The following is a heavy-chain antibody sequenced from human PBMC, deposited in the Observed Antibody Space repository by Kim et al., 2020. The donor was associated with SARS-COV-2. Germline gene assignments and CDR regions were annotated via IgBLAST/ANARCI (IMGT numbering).Heavy chain of an antibody. V-gene: IGHV3-15*01. Sequence: GGSLRLSCAASGFTFSNAWMSWVRQAPGKGLEWVGRIKSKTDGGTTDYAAPVKGRFTISRDDSKNTLYLQMNSLKTEDTAVYYCTTDPATVTPEYFQHWGQGTLVTVSS. CDR2: IKSKTDGGTT. CDR1: GFTFSNAW. CDR3: TTDPATVTPEYFQH. J-gene: IGHJ1*01. D-gene: IGHD4-17*01.